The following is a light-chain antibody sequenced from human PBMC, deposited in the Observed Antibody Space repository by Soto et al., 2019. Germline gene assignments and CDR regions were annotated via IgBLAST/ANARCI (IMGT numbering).Light chain of an antibody. CDR2: KAS. J-gene: IGKJ1*01. Sequence: DIQMTQSPSSLSASVGDSVAMTCQASQDISNFLNWYQKKPGIPPKLLIYKASRLEGGVPSRFSGSGSETEFTLTVSGLQPDDFATYYCQQYNEIPWTFGQGTKVEIK. V-gene: IGKV1-5*03. CDR1: QDISNF. CDR3: QQYNEIPWT.